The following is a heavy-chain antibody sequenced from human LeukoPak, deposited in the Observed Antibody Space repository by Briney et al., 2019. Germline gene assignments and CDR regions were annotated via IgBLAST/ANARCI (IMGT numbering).Heavy chain of an antibody. CDR1: GYTFTRYG. CDR2: ISAYNGNT. Sequence: ASVKVSCKAPGYTFTRYGISWVRQPPGQGLEWMGWISAYNGNTNYAQKFQGRVTMTTDTSTSTAYMELRSLRSDDTAVYYCARGVVVVTAIPFDDWGQGTLVTVSS. V-gene: IGHV1-18*01. CDR3: ARGVVVVTAIPFDD. J-gene: IGHJ4*02. D-gene: IGHD2-21*02.